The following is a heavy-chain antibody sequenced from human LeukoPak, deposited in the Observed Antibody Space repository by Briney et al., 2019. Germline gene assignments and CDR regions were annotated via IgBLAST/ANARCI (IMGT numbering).Heavy chain of an antibody. Sequence: SETLSLTCAVYGGSFSGYYWSWIRQPPAKGREWIGEINHRGSTNYNPSLKSRVTISVDTSKNQFSLKLSSVTAADTAVYYCARVYYDYVWGSSHPDYFDYWGQGTLVTVSS. V-gene: IGHV4-34*01. CDR1: GGSFSGYY. J-gene: IGHJ4*02. CDR3: ARVYYDYVWGSSHPDYFDY. CDR2: INHRGST. D-gene: IGHD3-16*01.